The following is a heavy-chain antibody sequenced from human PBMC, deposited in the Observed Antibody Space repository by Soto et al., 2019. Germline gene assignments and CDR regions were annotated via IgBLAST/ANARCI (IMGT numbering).Heavy chain of an antibody. CDR1: GGSISSYY. Sequence: PSETLSLTCTVSGGSISSYYWSWIRQPPGKGLEWIGYIYYSGSTNYNPSLKSRVTISVDTSKNQFSLKLSSVTAADTAVYYCARGEGNIVDTIAHDYWGQGTLVTVSS. CDR2: IYYSGST. V-gene: IGHV4-59*01. CDR3: ARGEGNIVDTIAHDY. D-gene: IGHD5-12*01. J-gene: IGHJ4*02.